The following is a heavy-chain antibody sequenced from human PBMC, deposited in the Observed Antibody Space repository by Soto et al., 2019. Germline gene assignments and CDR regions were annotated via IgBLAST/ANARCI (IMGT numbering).Heavy chain of an antibody. CDR1: GYTLTELS. J-gene: IGHJ2*01. D-gene: IGHD6-13*01. V-gene: IGHV1-24*01. CDR2: FDPEEDQT. Sequence: ASVKVSCKVSGYTLTELSLHWVRHAPGKGLEWMGGFDPEEDQTFYAQKFQGRVTVTEDTSTETAYMELSSLRPDDTAVYYCANEDSRWLPHTSWYFDIWGRGTLVTVSS. CDR3: ANEDSRWLPHTSWYFDI.